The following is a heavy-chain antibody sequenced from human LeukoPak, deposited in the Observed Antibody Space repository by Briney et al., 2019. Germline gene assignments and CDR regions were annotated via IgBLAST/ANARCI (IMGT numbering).Heavy chain of an antibody. J-gene: IGHJ4*02. CDR1: GGSISSGDYY. D-gene: IGHD3-16*02. Sequence: PSETLSLTCTVSGGSISSGDYYWSWIRQPPGKGLEWIGYIYYSGSTYYNPSLKSRVTISVDTSKNQFSLKLSSVTAADTAVYYCAREVGDYVWGSYCYSSNYYFDYWGQGTLVTVSS. CDR2: IYYSGST. V-gene: IGHV4-30-4*08. CDR3: AREVGDYVWGSYCYSSNYYFDY.